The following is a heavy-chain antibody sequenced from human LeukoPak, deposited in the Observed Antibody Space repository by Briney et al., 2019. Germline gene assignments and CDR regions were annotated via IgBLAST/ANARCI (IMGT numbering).Heavy chain of an antibody. CDR3: TRDRLGGAVASWIPDY. Sequence: SETLSLTCSVSGVSINNYYWSWIRQAPGKRLEWIGSVYHTGSTDYNPSLRSPVTISVDTSKNHCSLKVTSVTAADTAIYYCTRDRLGGAVASWIPDYWGQGILVTVSS. CDR1: GVSINNYY. J-gene: IGHJ4*02. V-gene: IGHV4-59*01. CDR2: VYHTGST. D-gene: IGHD3-3*01.